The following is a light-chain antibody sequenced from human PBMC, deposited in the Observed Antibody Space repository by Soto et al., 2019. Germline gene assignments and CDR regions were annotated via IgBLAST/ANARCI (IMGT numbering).Light chain of an antibody. CDR2: TLS. V-gene: IGKV1-27*01. J-gene: IGKJ1*01. CDR1: QDIRNF. Sequence: DIPMTQSPTSLSASVGDGVTITCRASQDIRNFVAWYQQKPGKAPKLLIYTLSYRASGVPDRFSGSGSGSDFTLKIGRVEAEDVGVYYCMQRIEFPWTFGQGTKVEIK. CDR3: MQRIEFPWT.